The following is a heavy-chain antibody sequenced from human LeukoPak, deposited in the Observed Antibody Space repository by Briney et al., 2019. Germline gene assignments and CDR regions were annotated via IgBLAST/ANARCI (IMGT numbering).Heavy chain of an antibody. J-gene: IGHJ4*02. D-gene: IGHD6-13*01. Sequence: YPGGSLRLSCAASGFTFSNSAMSWVRQAPGKGLEWVSTISGSGDLTNYVDSVKGRFTISRDNSKNTLYLQMNSLRAEDTAVYYCAKRGGSSWSVFDYWGQGTLVTVSS. CDR2: ISGSGDLT. CDR3: AKRGGSSWSVFDY. V-gene: IGHV3-23*01. CDR1: GFTFSNSA.